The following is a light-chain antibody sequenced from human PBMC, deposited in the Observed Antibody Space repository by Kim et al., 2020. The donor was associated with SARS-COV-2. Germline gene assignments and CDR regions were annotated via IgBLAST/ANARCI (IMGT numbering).Light chain of an antibody. CDR3: CSYAGSRNV. Sequence: PGQSITISCTGTSSDVGKYNLVSWYQQHPGKAPKLMIYEVTKRPSGVSNRFSGSKSGNTASLTISGLQAEDEADYYCCSYAGSRNVFGGGTQLTVL. CDR2: EVT. V-gene: IGLV2-23*02. J-gene: IGLJ7*01. CDR1: SSDVGKYNL.